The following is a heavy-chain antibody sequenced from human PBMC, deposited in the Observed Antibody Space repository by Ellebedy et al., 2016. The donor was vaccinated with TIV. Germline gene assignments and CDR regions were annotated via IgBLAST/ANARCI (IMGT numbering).Heavy chain of an antibody. V-gene: IGHV3-66*01. J-gene: IGHJ5*02. CDR2: LYPDAKT. Sequence: PGGSPRLSCEASGIIVSDYFMNWVRQAPGKGLEWVSVLYPDAKTNYTDSVNGRFIVSRDSSKNTLYLQMNSLTAEDTAVYYCARDPGGGGDFGDNWFDPWGQGTLVTVSS. CDR1: GIIVSDYF. CDR3: ARDPGGGGDFGDNWFDP. D-gene: IGHD2-21*01.